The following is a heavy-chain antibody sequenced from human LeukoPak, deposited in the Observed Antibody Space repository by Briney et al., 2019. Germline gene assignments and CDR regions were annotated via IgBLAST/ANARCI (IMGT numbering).Heavy chain of an antibody. CDR2: TSAYNDKT. CDR1: GYTFTTYG. J-gene: IGHJ4*02. CDR3: ARSLGYCSSTSCYTGDY. D-gene: IGHD2-2*02. V-gene: IGHV1-18*01. Sequence: ASVKVSCKASGYTFTTYGISWVRQAPGQGLEWMGWTSAYNDKTKYAQKLEGRVTMTTDTSTSTAYMEMRSLRSDDTAVYYCARSLGYCSSTSCYTGDYWGQGTLVTVSS.